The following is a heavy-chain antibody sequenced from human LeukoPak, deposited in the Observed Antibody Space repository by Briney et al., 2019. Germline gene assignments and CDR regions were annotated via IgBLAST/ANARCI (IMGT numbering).Heavy chain of an antibody. Sequence: PSETLSLTCTVSGGSISSYYWSWIRQPPGKGLEWIGYIYYSGSTNYNPSLKSRVTISVDTSKDQFSLKLSSVTAADTAVYYCARIYEYYYGMDVWGQGITVTVSS. D-gene: IGHD5-12*01. CDR3: ARIYEYYYGMDV. V-gene: IGHV4-59*08. CDR2: IYYSGST. CDR1: GGSISSYY. J-gene: IGHJ6*02.